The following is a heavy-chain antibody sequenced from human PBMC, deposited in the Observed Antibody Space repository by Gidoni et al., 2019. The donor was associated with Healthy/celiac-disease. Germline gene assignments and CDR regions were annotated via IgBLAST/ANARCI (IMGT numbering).Heavy chain of an antibody. J-gene: IGHJ4*02. CDR2: FDPEDGET. D-gene: IGHD3-22*01. Sequence: QVQLVQSGAEVKKPGAPVKVACKVAGYTLTELSMHWVRPAPGKGLEWMGGFDPEDGETIYAQKFQGRVTMTEDTSTDTAYMELSSLRSEDTAVYYCASSITMIVVVRRETTYDYWGQGTLVTVSS. CDR3: ASSITMIVVVRRETTYDY. V-gene: IGHV1-24*01. CDR1: GYTLTELS.